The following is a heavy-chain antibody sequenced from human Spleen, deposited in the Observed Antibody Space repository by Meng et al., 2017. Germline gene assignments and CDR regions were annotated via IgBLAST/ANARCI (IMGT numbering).Heavy chain of an antibody. V-gene: IGHV1-2*06. Sequence: LVQSGAEVKQPGASVKVSCKASGYTFPDYWLHWVRRAPGQGLEWMGRINPKSGDTHYAQRFQGRVTMTGDTSISTAYMELSGLRSDDTAVYYCARDDSGSYFAPALWYWGQGTLVTVS. J-gene: IGHJ4*02. CDR3: ARDDSGSYFAPALWY. CDR2: INPKSGDT. D-gene: IGHD1-26*01. CDR1: GYTFPDYW.